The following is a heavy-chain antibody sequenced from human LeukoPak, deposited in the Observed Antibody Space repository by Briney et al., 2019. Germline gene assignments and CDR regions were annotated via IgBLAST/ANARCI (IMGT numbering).Heavy chain of an antibody. CDR2: IYPYSGDT. J-gene: IGHJ3*02. Sequence: ASVKVSCKASGYTFTGYYIHWVRQAPGQGLEWMGWIYPYSGDTNYAQNFQGRVTMTRDTSISTAYMELSSLKSDDTAVYYCARDRNSGSSLDIWGQGTMLAVSS. CDR1: GYTFTGYY. CDR3: ARDRNSGSSLDI. V-gene: IGHV1-2*02. D-gene: IGHD6-6*01.